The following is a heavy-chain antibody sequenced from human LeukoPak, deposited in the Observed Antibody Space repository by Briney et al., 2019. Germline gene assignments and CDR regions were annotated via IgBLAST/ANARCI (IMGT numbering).Heavy chain of an antibody. CDR1: GYSFTNYW. Sequence: GESLKISCKGSGYSFTNYWIGWVRQMPGKGPECMGIIYPSDSDTRYSPAFQGQVTISADKSISTTYLQWSSLQASDTAMYYCARHKGVTGSRLNYFYYGMDVWGQGTTVTVSS. D-gene: IGHD2-21*02. V-gene: IGHV5-51*01. CDR3: ARHKGVTGSRLNYFYYGMDV. CDR2: IYPSDSDT. J-gene: IGHJ6*01.